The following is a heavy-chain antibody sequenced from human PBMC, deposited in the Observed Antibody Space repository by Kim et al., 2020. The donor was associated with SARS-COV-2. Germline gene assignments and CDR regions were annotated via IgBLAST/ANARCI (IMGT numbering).Heavy chain of an antibody. CDR3: ARKGSGSGYYLMWGDGNWYFDL. CDR1: GGTFSSYA. J-gene: IGHJ2*01. V-gene: IGHV1-69*13. CDR2: IIPIFGTA. D-gene: IGHD3-22*01. Sequence: SVKVSCKASGGTFSSYAISWVRQAPGQGLEWMGGIIPIFGTANYAQKFQGRVTITADESTSTAYMELSSLRSEDTAVYYCARKGSGSGYYLMWGDGNWYFDLWGRGTLVTVSS.